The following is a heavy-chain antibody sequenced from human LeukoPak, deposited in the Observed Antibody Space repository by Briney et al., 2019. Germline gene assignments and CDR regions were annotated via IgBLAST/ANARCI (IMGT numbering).Heavy chain of an antibody. CDR1: GYTFTSYD. V-gene: IGHV1-8*01. D-gene: IGHD6-13*01. CDR2: MNPNSGNT. Sequence: GASVKVSCKASGYTFTSYDINWVRQATGQGLEWMGWMNPNSGNTGYAQKFQGRVTMTRNTSISTAYMELSSLRSEDTAVCYCARDSSSWSYYYYGMDVWGQGTTVTVSS. J-gene: IGHJ6*02. CDR3: ARDSSSWSYYYYGMDV.